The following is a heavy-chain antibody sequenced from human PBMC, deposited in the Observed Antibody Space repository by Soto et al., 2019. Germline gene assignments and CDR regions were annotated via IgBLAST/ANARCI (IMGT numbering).Heavy chain of an antibody. CDR2: ISASGAST. Sequence: EAQLLESGGGWVQPGGSLRLSCAASGFTFRTYAMSWVRLTPGKGLEWVSGISASGASTYYADSVKGRFTISRDNSKNTVYRQMNSLRADDTAVYYWVANSGWYWGFDYWGQGNLVTVSS. CDR1: GFTFRTYA. J-gene: IGHJ4*02. D-gene: IGHD6-19*01. V-gene: IGHV3-23*01. CDR3: VANSGWYWGFDY.